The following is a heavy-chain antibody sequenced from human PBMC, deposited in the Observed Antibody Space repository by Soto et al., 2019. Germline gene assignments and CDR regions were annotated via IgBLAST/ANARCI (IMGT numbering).Heavy chain of an antibody. V-gene: IGHV4-34*01. CDR3: ARSRVPAATNWFDP. Sequence: SETLSLTCAVYGGSGGSFSGYYWSWIRQPPGKGLEWIGEINHSGSTNYNPSLKSRVTISVDTSKNQFSLKLSSVTAADTAVYYCARSRVPAATNWFDPWGQGTLVTVSS. CDR2: INHSGST. J-gene: IGHJ5*02. D-gene: IGHD2-2*01. CDR1: GGSGGSFSGYY.